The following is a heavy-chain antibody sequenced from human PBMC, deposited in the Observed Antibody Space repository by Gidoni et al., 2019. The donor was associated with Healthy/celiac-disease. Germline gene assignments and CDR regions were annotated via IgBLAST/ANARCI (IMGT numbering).Heavy chain of an antibody. CDR3: AKHSGWFDAFDI. Sequence: QVQLVESGGGVVQPGGSLRLSCAASGFTFSSYGMHWLRQGPGKGLEWVAFIRYDGSNKYYADSVKGRFTISRDNSKNTLYLQMNSLRAEDTAVYYCAKHSGWFDAFDIWGQGTMVTVSS. CDR1: GFTFSSYG. J-gene: IGHJ3*02. CDR2: IRYDGSNK. V-gene: IGHV3-30*02. D-gene: IGHD6-19*01.